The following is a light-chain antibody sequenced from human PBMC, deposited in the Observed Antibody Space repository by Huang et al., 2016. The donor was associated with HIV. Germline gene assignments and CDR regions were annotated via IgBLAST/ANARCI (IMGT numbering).Light chain of an antibody. CDR1: QSVSSN. CDR2: CAS. J-gene: IGKJ1*01. CDR3: QQYNNWPTWT. Sequence: EIVMTQSPATLSVSPGERATLSCRASQSVSSNLAWYQQKHGRAPRLLIFCASTRATGIPARFSGSGSGTEFTLTISSLQSEDFAIYYCQQYNNWPTWTFGQGTEVEIK. V-gene: IGKV3-15*01.